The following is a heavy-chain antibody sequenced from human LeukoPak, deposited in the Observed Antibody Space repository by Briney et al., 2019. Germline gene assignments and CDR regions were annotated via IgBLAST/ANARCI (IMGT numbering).Heavy chain of an antibody. J-gene: IGHJ4*02. V-gene: IGHV4-59*05. CDR3: AILWFGEYYFDY. Sequence: SETLSLTCTVSGGSISSYYWSWIRQPPGKGLEWIGSIYYSGSTYYNPSLKSRVTISVDTSKNQFSLKLSSVTAADTAVYYCAILWFGEYYFDYWGQGTLVTVSS. D-gene: IGHD3-10*01. CDR2: IYYSGST. CDR1: GGSISSYY.